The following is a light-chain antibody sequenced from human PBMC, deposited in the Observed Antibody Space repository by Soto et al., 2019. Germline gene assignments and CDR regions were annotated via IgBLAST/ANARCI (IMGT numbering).Light chain of an antibody. CDR3: QQYSTYTPRT. CDR2: KAS. V-gene: IGKV1-5*03. J-gene: IGKJ1*01. CDR1: QSISIW. Sequence: DIQMTQSPYTLSASVGDRVTITCRASQSISIWLAWYQQKPGKAPKILIYKASSLESGVPSRFSGSGSGTEFTLTISSLQPDDFATFYCQQYSTYTPRTFGQGTQVDIK.